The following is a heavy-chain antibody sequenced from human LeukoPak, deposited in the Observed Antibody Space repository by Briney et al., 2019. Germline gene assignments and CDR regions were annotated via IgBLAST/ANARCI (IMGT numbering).Heavy chain of an antibody. Sequence: GRSLRLSCAASGFTFSSYAMHWVRQAPGKGLEWVANIRQDGSEKYYVDSVKGRFTISRDNAKNSLYLQMNSLRAEDTAVYYCARVRSGWYYFDYWGQGTLVTVSS. V-gene: IGHV3-7*01. CDR3: ARVRSGWYYFDY. D-gene: IGHD6-19*01. CDR1: GFTFSSYA. CDR2: IRQDGSEK. J-gene: IGHJ4*02.